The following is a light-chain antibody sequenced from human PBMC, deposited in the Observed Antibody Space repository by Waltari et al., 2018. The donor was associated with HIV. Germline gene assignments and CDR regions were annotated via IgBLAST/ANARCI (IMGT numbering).Light chain of an antibody. V-gene: IGKV3-11*01. Sequence: EVPLTQSPATLSLSPGESATLSCRASQSISGAVAWYQQKPGQAPRLLIYDASRRYTGIPVRFRGSGSGTDFTLTSSSLEPEDCAIYYCQQGSGWPPAFSFGGGTRVDIK. J-gene: IGKJ4*01. CDR3: QQGSGWPPAFS. CDR1: QSISGA. CDR2: DAS.